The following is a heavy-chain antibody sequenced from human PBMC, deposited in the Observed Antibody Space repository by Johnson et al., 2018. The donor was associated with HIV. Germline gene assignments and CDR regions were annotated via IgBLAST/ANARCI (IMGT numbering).Heavy chain of an antibody. CDR2: ISYDGSNK. J-gene: IGHJ3*02. CDR1: GFTFSSYA. CDR3: ASLIAAAGDDAFDI. V-gene: IGHV3-30-3*01. Sequence: QMLLVESGGGVVQPGGSLRLSCAASGFTFSSYAMHWVRQAPGKGLEWVAVISYDGSNKYYADSVKGRFTISRDNSKNTLYLQMNSLRAEYTAVYYCASLIAAAGDDAFDIWGQGTMVAVSS. D-gene: IGHD6-13*01.